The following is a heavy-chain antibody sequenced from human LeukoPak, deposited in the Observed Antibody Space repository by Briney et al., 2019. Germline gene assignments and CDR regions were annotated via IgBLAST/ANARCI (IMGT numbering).Heavy chain of an antibody. CDR1: GASSSTNY. CDR3: ARGVVAATGYDY. Sequence: SSETLSLTCTVSGASSSTNYWSWIRQPPEKGLEWIGYVYYSGNTNYNPSLKSRVTISVDTLKNQFSLKMSSVTAADTATYYCARGVVAATGYDYWGQGTLVTVSS. D-gene: IGHD2-15*01. V-gene: IGHV4-59*01. CDR2: VYYSGNT. J-gene: IGHJ4*02.